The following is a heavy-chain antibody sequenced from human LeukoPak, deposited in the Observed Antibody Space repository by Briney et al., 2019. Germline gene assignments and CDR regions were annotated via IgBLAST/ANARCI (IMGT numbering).Heavy chain of an antibody. V-gene: IGHV3-23*01. CDR3: AKGYYGSGSYRHFDQ. D-gene: IGHD3-10*01. Sequence: PGGSLRLSCAASGFTFSSYAMSWVRQAPGKGLEWVSGTSGSGGSTYYADSVKGRFTISRDNSKNTLYLQMNSLRAEDTAVYYCAKGYYGSGSYRHFDQWGQGTLVTVSS. CDR1: GFTFSSYA. CDR2: TSGSGGST. J-gene: IGHJ4*02.